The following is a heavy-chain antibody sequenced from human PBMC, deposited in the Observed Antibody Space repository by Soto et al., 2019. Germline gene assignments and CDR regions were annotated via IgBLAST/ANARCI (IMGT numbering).Heavy chain of an antibody. Sequence: QVQLVQSGAEVKKPGASVKVSCKASGYTFTGYYMHWVRQAPGQGLEWMGWINPNSGGTNYAQKFQGWVTMTRDTSISTAYMEVSRLRSDDTAVYYCARGLMVRGVITPFGYWGQGTLVTVSS. V-gene: IGHV1-2*04. CDR2: INPNSGGT. D-gene: IGHD3-10*01. CDR1: GYTFTGYY. CDR3: ARGLMVRGVITPFGY. J-gene: IGHJ4*02.